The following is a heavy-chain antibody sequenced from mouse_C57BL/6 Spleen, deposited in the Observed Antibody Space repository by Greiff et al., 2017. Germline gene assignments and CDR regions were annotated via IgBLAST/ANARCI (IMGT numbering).Heavy chain of an antibody. Sequence: VESGGGLVKPGGSLKLSCAASGFTFSSYTMSWVRQTPEKRLEWVATISGGGGNTYYPDSVKGRFTISRDNAKNTLYLQMSSLRSEDTALYYCARRDGNLAWFAYWGQGTLVTVSA. V-gene: IGHV5-9*01. J-gene: IGHJ3*01. D-gene: IGHD2-1*01. CDR3: ARRDGNLAWFAY. CDR2: ISGGGGNT. CDR1: GFTFSSYT.